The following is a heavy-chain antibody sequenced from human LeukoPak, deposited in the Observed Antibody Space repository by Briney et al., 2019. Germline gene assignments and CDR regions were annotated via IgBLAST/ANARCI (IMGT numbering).Heavy chain of an antibody. CDR3: ARRTYYYGSGSYYNVHNKYNWFDP. J-gene: IGHJ5*02. Sequence: PSETLSLTCTVSGGSISRSGYFWGWIRQPPGKELEWIGIINDSGNTHYSSSLKSRVTISVDTSKNQFSLKLSSVTAADTAVYYCARRTYYYGSGSYYNVHNKYNWFDPWGQGTLVTVSS. V-gene: IGHV4-39*01. CDR2: INDSGNT. CDR1: GGSISRSGYF. D-gene: IGHD3-10*01.